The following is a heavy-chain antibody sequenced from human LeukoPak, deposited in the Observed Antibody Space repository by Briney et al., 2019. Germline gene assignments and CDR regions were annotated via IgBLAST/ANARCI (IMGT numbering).Heavy chain of an antibody. J-gene: IGHJ3*02. CDR1: GFSLSTSGMY. Sequence: ESGPTLVKPPQTLTLTCTFSGFSLSTSGMYVGWIRQPPGKALEWLALIYWNDDKRYSPSLKSRLTITRDTSKNQVVLTMTNMDPVDTATYYCAHRNSDYRAFDIWGQGTMVTVSS. V-gene: IGHV2-5*01. D-gene: IGHD4-11*01. CDR3: AHRNSDYRAFDI. CDR2: IYWNDDK.